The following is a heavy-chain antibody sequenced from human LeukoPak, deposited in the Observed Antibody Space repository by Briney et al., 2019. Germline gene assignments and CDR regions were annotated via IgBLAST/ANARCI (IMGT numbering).Heavy chain of an antibody. CDR3: ARAPLGIMYHFDC. Sequence: SGGSLRLSCAASGFTFSTYAMHWVRQAPGKGLEWVAFISYDGTNKYYADSVKGRFTISRDNSKNTLYLQMRTEDTAVYYCARAPLGIMYHFDCWGQGTLVTVSS. CDR1: GFTFSTYA. J-gene: IGHJ4*02. CDR2: ISYDGTNK. D-gene: IGHD2-8*01. V-gene: IGHV3-30-3*01.